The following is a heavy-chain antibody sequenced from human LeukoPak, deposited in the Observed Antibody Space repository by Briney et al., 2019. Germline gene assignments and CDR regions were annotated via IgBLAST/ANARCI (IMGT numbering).Heavy chain of an antibody. CDR2: IRSKANSYAT. Sequence: GESLRLSCAASGFTFSGSAMHWVRQASGKGLEWVGRIRSKANSYATAYAASVKGRFTISRDDSKNTAYLQMNSLKTEDTAVYYCTRHYYDSSGYYYDYWGQGTLVTVSS. CDR3: TRHYYDSSGYYYDY. V-gene: IGHV3-73*01. J-gene: IGHJ4*02. D-gene: IGHD3-22*01. CDR1: GFTFSGSA.